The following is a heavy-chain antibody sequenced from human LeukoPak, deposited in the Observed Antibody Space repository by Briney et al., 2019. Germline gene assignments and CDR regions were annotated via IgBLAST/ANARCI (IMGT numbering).Heavy chain of an antibody. J-gene: IGHJ5*02. CDR3: AKDQSYYNWFDP. Sequence: GGSLRLSCAASGFTFGSYAMTWVRQAPGKGLECVSSIDANGAGTFYADSVKGRFSISRDNAKNTLGLQMHSLTAEDTAVYYCAKDQSYYNWFDPWGQGTLVTVSS. D-gene: IGHD3-10*01. V-gene: IGHV3-23*01. CDR2: IDANGAGT. CDR1: GFTFGSYA.